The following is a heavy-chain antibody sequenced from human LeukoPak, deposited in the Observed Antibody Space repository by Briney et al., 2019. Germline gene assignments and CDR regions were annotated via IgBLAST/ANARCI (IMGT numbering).Heavy chain of an antibody. J-gene: IGHJ6*02. V-gene: IGHV3-21*01. CDR2: ITSTSTYI. CDR1: GFSFSSYN. CDR3: AKERPHDMDV. D-gene: IGHD1-1*01. Sequence: GGSLRLSCTGAGFSFSSYNMNWVRQAPGKGLEWVSTITSTSTYIAYADSVKGRFTISRDNADNSVYLQMNSLRADDTAIYYCAKERPHDMDVWGQGTSVTVSS.